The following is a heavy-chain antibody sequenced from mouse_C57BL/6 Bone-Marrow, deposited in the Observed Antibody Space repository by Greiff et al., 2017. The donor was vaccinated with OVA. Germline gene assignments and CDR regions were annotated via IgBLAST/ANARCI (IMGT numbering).Heavy chain of an antibody. J-gene: IGHJ3*01. D-gene: IGHD1-1*01. CDR3: ARNSNYAPFAY. V-gene: IGHV2-2*01. CDR2: IWSGGST. CDR1: GFSLTSYG. Sequence: VMLVESGPGLVQPSQSLSITCTVSGFSLTSYGVHWVRQSPGKGLEWLGVIWSGGSTDYNAAFISRLSISKDNSKSQVFFKMNSLQADDTAIYYCARNSNYAPFAYWGQGTLVTVSA.